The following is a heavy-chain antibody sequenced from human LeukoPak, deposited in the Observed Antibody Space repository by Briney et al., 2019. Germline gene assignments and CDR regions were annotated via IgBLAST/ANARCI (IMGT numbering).Heavy chain of an antibody. CDR3: ARLEERWLQFSSPFDY. D-gene: IGHD5-24*01. CDR1: GYSFTSYW. CDR2: IYPGDSDT. Sequence: GESLMISCKGSGYSFTSYWIGWVRQMPGKGLEWMGIIYPGDSDTRYSPSFQGQVTISADKSISTAYLQWSSLKASDTAMYYCARLEERWLQFSSPFDYWGQGTLVTVSS. J-gene: IGHJ4*02. V-gene: IGHV5-51*01.